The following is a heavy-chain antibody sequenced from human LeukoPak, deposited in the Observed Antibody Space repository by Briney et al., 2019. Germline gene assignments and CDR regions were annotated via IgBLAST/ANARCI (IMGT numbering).Heavy chain of an antibody. CDR1: GYTFTGYY. D-gene: IGHD2-2*02. J-gene: IGHJ4*02. V-gene: IGHV1-2*04. CDR3: AVCSSTSCYKGVYFDY. Sequence: ASVKVSCKASGYTFTGYYMHWVRQAPGQGLEWMGWINPNSGGTNYAQKFQGWVTMTRDTSISTAYMELSRLRSDDTAVYYCAVCSSTSCYKGVYFDYWGQGTLATVSS. CDR2: INPNSGGT.